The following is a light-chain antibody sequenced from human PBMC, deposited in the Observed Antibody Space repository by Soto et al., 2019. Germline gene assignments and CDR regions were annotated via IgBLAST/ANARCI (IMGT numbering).Light chain of an antibody. V-gene: IGKV1-5*03. Sequence: DIQMTQSPSTLSAFVGDRVTITCRASQSISSWLAWYQQKPGKAPKLLIYKASSLESGVPSRFSGGGSGTEFTLTMSSLQPDDFATYYCQQYNSYSWTFGQGTKVEIK. J-gene: IGKJ1*01. CDR3: QQYNSYSWT. CDR2: KAS. CDR1: QSISSW.